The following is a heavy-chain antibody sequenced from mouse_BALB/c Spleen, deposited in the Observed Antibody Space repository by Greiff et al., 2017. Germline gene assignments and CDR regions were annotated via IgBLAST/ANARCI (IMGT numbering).Heavy chain of an antibody. D-gene: IGHD2-2*01. V-gene: IGHV3-8*02. Sequence: EVQVVESGPSLVKPSQTLSLTCSVTGDSITSGYWNWIRKFPGNKLEYMGYISYSGSTYYNPSLKSRISITRDTSKNQYYLQLNSVTTEDTATYYCARFGYDERGYYAMDYWGQGTSVTVSS. CDR2: ISYSGST. CDR3: ARFGYDERGYYAMDY. J-gene: IGHJ4*01. CDR1: GDSITSGY.